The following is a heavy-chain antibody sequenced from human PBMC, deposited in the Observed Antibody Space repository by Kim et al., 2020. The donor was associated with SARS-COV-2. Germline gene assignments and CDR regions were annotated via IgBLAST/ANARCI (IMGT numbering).Heavy chain of an antibody. J-gene: IGHJ4*02. V-gene: IGHV4-34*01. Sequence: SETLSLTCAVYGGSFSGYYWSWIRQPPGKGLEWIGEINHSGSTNYNPSLKSRVTISVDTSKNQFSLKLSSVTAADTAVYYCARGRFLEWLLWGVGDYFDYWGQGTLVTVSS. CDR2: INHSGST. CDR1: GGSFSGYY. CDR3: ARGRFLEWLLWGVGDYFDY. D-gene: IGHD3-3*01.